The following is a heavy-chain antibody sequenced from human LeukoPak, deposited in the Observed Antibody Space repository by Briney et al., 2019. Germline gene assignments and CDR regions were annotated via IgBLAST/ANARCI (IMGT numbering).Heavy chain of an antibody. CDR2: IYHSGST. Sequence: SETLSLTCTVSGYSISSGYYWGWIRQPPGKGLEWIGSIYHSGSTNHNPSLKSRVTMSVDTSKNQFSLKLSSVTAADTAVYYCARRLLGYCSGGSCYSGYFQHWGQGTLVTVSS. CDR3: ARRLLGYCSGGSCYSGYFQH. J-gene: IGHJ1*01. V-gene: IGHV4-38-2*02. CDR1: GYSISSGYY. D-gene: IGHD2-15*01.